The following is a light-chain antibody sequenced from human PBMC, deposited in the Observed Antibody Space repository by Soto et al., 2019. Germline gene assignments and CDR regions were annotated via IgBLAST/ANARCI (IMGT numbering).Light chain of an antibody. CDR3: QQRSDWPWT. Sequence: EIVLTQSPCTLSLSPGERATLSCRVSQSVSSSYLAWYQQKPGQAPRLLIYDASNRATGIPARFSGSGSGTDFTLTISSLEPEDFAVYYCQQRSDWPWTFGQGTKVDI. J-gene: IGKJ1*01. CDR1: QSVSSSY. V-gene: IGKV3D-20*02. CDR2: DAS.